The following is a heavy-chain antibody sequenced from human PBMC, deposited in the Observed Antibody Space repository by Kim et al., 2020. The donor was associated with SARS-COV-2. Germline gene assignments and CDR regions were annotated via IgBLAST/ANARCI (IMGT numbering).Heavy chain of an antibody. CDR1: GGTFSSYA. V-gene: IGHV1-69*13. CDR2: IIPIFGTA. J-gene: IGHJ6*02. Sequence: SVKVSCKASGGTFSSYAISWVRQAPGQGLEWMGGIIPIFGTANYAQKFQGRVTITADESTSTAYMELSSLRSEDTAVYYCARDQRIFGVVIHPYGMDVWGQGTTVTVSS. D-gene: IGHD3-3*01. CDR3: ARDQRIFGVVIHPYGMDV.